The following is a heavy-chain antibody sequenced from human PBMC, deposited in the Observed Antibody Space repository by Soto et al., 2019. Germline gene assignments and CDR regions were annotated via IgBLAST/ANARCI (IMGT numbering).Heavy chain of an antibody. CDR1: GYSLTSYW. J-gene: IGHJ6*02. D-gene: IGHD6-6*01. V-gene: IGHV5-51*01. CDR2: IYPGDSDT. Sequence: GGALEISWQGSGYSLTSYWIGWVGQMPGEGLEWMGIIYPGDSDTRYSPSFQGQVTISADKSISTAYLQWTSLKASDTALYYCARTRSFTLGFYYDGMDVWGQGTTVTVSS. CDR3: ARTRSFTLGFYYDGMDV.